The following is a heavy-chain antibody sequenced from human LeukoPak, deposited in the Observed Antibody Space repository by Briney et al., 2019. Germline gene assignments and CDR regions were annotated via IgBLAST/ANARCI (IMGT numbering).Heavy chain of an antibody. Sequence: PGGSLRLSCTASRFTFSTYAMSWVRQAPGKGLEWVSTISGTSGVTYYTDSVKGRFTISRDNSKQTLFLQMSSLRVDDTALYYCAKIGVGATLRPHAFDVWGQGTMVIVSS. V-gene: IGHV3-23*01. CDR2: ISGTSGVT. CDR1: RFTFSTYA. J-gene: IGHJ3*01. CDR3: AKIGVGATLRPHAFDV. D-gene: IGHD1-26*01.